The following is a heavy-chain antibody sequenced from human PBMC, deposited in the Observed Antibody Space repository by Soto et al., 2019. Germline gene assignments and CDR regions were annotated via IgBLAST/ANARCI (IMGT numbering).Heavy chain of an antibody. CDR2: INAGNGNT. CDR3: ARGEDGDPYYFDY. J-gene: IGHJ4*02. D-gene: IGHD4-17*01. CDR1: GYTFTSYA. V-gene: IGHV1-3*05. Sequence: QVQLVQSGAEEKKPGASVKVSCKASGYTFTSYAMHWVRQAPGQRLEWMGWINAGNGNTKYSQKFQGRVTITRDTSASTAYMELSSLRSEDTAVYYCARGEDGDPYYFDYWGQGTLVTVSS.